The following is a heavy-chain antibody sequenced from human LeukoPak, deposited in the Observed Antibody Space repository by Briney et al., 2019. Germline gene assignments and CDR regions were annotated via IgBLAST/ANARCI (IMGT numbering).Heavy chain of an antibody. CDR1: GFTFSSYW. CDR2: IKEDGSEK. D-gene: IGHD5-18*01. CDR3: AREGGIYSYGYARFDY. Sequence: GGSLRLSCAASGFTFSSYWMSWVRQTPGKGLEWVAHIKEDGSEKYYVDSVKGRFTISRDNAKNSLYLQMNSLRAEDTALYYCAREGGIYSYGYARFDYWGQGTLVTVSS. J-gene: IGHJ4*02. V-gene: IGHV3-7*01.